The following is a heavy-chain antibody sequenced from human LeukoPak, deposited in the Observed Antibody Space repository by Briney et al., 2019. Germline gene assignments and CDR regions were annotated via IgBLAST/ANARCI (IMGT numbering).Heavy chain of an antibody. V-gene: IGHV3-23*01. J-gene: IGHJ4*02. CDR2: IGGSGAAT. Sequence: PGGSLRVSCATSGFTFSTYAMSWVRQAPGKGPEWVSGIGGSGAATYYADSVKGRFIISRDNSKNTLYLQMNSLRAEDTAVYYCAKRGGSTTTWFDYWGQGTVVTVSS. CDR1: GFTFSTYA. D-gene: IGHD2-2*01. CDR3: AKRGGSTTTWFDY.